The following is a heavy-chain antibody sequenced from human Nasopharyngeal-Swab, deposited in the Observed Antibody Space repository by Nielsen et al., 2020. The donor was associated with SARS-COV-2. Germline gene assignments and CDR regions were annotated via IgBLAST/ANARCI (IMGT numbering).Heavy chain of an antibody. J-gene: IGHJ4*02. CDR2: ISGSGGST. CDR1: GFTFSSYA. CDR3: AKDYHGSSPYDY. V-gene: IGHV3-23*01. Sequence: GESLKISCAASGFTFSSYAMSWVRQAPGKGLEWVSAISGSGGSTYYADSVKGRFTISRDNSKNTLYLQMNSLRAEDTAVYYCAKDYHGSSPYDYWGQETLVTVSS. D-gene: IGHD6-6*01.